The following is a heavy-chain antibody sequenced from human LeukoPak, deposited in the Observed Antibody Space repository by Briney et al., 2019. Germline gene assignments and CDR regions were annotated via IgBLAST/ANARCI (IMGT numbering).Heavy chain of an antibody. CDR1: GFTFSSYA. V-gene: IGHV3-23*01. D-gene: IGHD2/OR15-2a*01. CDR2: ISGRDGST. Sequence: GGSLRLSCAASGFTFSSYAMSWVRQAPGKGLEWVSSISGRDGSTYNADSVKGRFTIPRDNSKNTLYLQMNSLRAEDTAVYYCARAGNIRFDYWGQGTLVTVSS. J-gene: IGHJ4*02. CDR3: ARAGNIRFDY.